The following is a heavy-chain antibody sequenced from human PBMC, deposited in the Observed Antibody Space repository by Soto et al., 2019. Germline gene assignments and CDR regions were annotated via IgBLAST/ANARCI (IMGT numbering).Heavy chain of an antibody. CDR1: GGTFSSYA. CDR2: IIPIFGTA. D-gene: IGHD6-13*01. CDR3: ARDLAAAAGKYYYYYGMDV. J-gene: IGHJ6*02. V-gene: IGHV1-69*13. Sequence: SVKVSCKASGGTFSSYAISWVRQAPGQGLEWMGGIIPIFGTANYAQKFQGRVTITADESTSTAYMELSSLRSEDTAVYYCARDLAAAAGKYYYYYGMDVWGQGTTVTVSS.